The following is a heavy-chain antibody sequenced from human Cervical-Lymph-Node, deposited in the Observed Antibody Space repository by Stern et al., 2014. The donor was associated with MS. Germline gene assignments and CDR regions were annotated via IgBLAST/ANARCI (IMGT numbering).Heavy chain of an antibody. V-gene: IGHV1-69*01. CDR2: IIPILGTA. CDR3: ARGPDHTGGYYYAY. Sequence: VQLVESGAEVKKPGSSVKVSCKASGGTFNRYAISWVRQAPGQGLEWMGGIIPILGTANYAQKFQGRVTITADESTSTAYMEVSSLRSEDTAVYYCARGPDHTGGYYYAYWGQGTLVTVSS. J-gene: IGHJ4*02. D-gene: IGHD3-22*01. CDR1: GGTFNRYA.